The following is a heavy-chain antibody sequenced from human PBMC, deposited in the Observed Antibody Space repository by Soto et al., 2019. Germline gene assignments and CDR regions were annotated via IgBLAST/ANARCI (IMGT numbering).Heavy chain of an antibody. D-gene: IGHD3-22*01. CDR3: AREDDSTMNYCLDV. J-gene: IGHJ6*02. Sequence: QVQLVQSGAEVKKPGASVKVSCKTSGYTFTAHCIHWVRQAPAQGLEWMGWINPNSGGTTYAQKFHARVTMTADTSTSTAYMQLSGLTSDDTAVYYCAREDDSTMNYCLDVWGQGTTVTVSS. V-gene: IGHV1-2*02. CDR1: GYTFTAHC. CDR2: INPNSGGT.